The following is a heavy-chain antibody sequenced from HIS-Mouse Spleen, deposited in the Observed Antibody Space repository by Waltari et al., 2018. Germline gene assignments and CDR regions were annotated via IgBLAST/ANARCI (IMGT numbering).Heavy chain of an antibody. Sequence: QLQLQESGPGLVKPSETLSLTCTVSGGSISSSSYYWGWIRQPPGKGLEWIGSIYYGGSTYDNPALKSRVTISVDTSKTQFSLKLSSVTAADTAVYYCAREIPYSSSWYDWYFDLWGRGTLVTVSS. CDR1: GGSISSSSYY. V-gene: IGHV4-39*07. J-gene: IGHJ2*01. CDR3: AREIPYSSSWYDWYFDL. CDR2: IYYGGST. D-gene: IGHD6-13*01.